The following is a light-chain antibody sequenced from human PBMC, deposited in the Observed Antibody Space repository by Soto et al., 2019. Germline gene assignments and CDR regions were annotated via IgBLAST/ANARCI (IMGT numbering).Light chain of an antibody. CDR3: QLRSNWPPTWT. J-gene: IGKJ1*01. CDR2: DAS. V-gene: IGKV3-11*01. CDR1: QSISNY. Sequence: EIVLTQSPATLSLSPGERATLSCRASQSISNYLAWYQHKPGQAPRLLIYDASSRTTGIPARFSGSGSRADFTLTISSLEPEDIAVYVCQLRSNWPPTWTFGQGTKVEVK.